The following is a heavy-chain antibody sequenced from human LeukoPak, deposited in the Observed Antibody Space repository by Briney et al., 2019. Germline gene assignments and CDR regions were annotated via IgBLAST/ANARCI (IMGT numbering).Heavy chain of an antibody. CDR3: AKAIDTSGYNFERGADY. D-gene: IGHD3-22*01. CDR2: ISWNSGSI. V-gene: IGHV3-9*01. CDR1: GFIFNNYA. J-gene: IGHJ4*02. Sequence: PGGSLRLSCAGSGFIFNNYAMHWVRQPPGKGLEWVSGISWNSGSIDYADSVKGRFTISRDNSKNSLSLQMNSLRAEDTAIYYCAKAIDTSGYNFERGADYWGQGTLVTVSS.